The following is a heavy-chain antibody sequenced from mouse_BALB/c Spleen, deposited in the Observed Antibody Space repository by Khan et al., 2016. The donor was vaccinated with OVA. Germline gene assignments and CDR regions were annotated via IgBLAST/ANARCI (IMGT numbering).Heavy chain of an antibody. Sequence: EVQLQESGTVLARPGASVKMSCKASGYSFTSYWMYWVKQRPGQGLEWIGGIYPGNSDTDYNQKFKGKAKLTAGTSTSTAYMELSSLTNEDSAVYYCTRGGYSSFAYWGQVTLVTVSA. CDR1: GYSFTSYW. CDR2: IYPGNSDT. D-gene: IGHD1-3*01. J-gene: IGHJ3*01. CDR3: TRGGYSSFAY. V-gene: IGHV1-5*01.